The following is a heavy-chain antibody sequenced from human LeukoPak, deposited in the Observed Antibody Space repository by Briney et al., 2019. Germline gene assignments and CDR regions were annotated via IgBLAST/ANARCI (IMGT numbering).Heavy chain of an antibody. V-gene: IGHV1-18*04. D-gene: IGHD6-19*01. CDR1: GYAFTSYY. Sequence: ASVKVSCKASGYAFTSYYMHWVRQAPGQGLEWMGWISAYNGNTNYAQKLQGRVTMTTDTSTSTAYMELRSLRSDDTAVYYCARDPGYSSGWAFDYWGQGTLVTVSS. CDR2: ISAYNGNT. J-gene: IGHJ4*02. CDR3: ARDPGYSSGWAFDY.